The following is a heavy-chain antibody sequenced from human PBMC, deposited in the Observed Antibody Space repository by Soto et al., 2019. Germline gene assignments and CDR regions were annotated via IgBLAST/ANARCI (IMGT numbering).Heavy chain of an antibody. Sequence: KSSETLSLTCTVSGGSISSSSYYWGWIRQPPGKGLEWIGSIYYSGSTYYNPSLKSRVTISVDTSKNQFSLKLSSVTAADTAVYYCARLVDFWSGYRIYYYYGMDVWGQGTTVTVSS. D-gene: IGHD3-3*01. CDR3: ARLVDFWSGYRIYYYYGMDV. V-gene: IGHV4-39*01. CDR2: IYYSGST. J-gene: IGHJ6*02. CDR1: GGSISSSSYY.